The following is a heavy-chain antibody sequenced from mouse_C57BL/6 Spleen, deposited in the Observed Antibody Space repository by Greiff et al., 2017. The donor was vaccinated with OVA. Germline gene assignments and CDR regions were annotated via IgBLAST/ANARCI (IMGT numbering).Heavy chain of an antibody. CDR1: GYAFTNYL. D-gene: IGHD1-1*01. Sequence: QVQLQQSGAELVRPGTSVKVSCKASGYAFTNYLIEWVKQRPGQGLEWIGVINPGSGGTNYNEKFKGKATLNADKSSSTAYMQLSSLTSEDSAVYFCAYYGSVGYFDVWGTGTTVTVSS. V-gene: IGHV1-54*01. CDR3: AYYGSVGYFDV. CDR2: INPGSGGT. J-gene: IGHJ1*03.